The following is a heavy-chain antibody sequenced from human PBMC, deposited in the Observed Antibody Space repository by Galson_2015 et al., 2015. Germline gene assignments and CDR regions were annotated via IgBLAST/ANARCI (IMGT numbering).Heavy chain of an antibody. J-gene: IGHJ6*02. CDR2: MNPNSGNT. D-gene: IGHD3-22*01. CDR3: ARGKMIVRAGGMDV. Sequence: SVKVSCRASGYTFTSYDINWVRQATGQGLEWMGWMNPNSGNTGYAQKFQGRVTMTRNTSISTAYMELSSLRSEDTAVYYCARGKMIVRAGGMDVWGQGTTVTVSS. CDR1: GYTFTSYD. V-gene: IGHV1-8*01.